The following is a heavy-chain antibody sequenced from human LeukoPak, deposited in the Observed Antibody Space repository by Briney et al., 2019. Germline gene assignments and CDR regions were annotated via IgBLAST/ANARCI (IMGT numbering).Heavy chain of an antibody. CDR3: AGGASNWNYDKPNGAFDI. V-gene: IGHV1-69*05. J-gene: IGHJ3*02. CDR2: IIPIFGTA. CDR1: GGTFSSYA. Sequence: ASVKVSCKASGGTFSSYAISWVRQAPGQGLEWMGGIIPIFGTANYAQKFQGRVTITTDESTSTAYMELSSLRSEDTAVYYCAGGASNWNYDKPNGAFDIWGQGTMVTVSS. D-gene: IGHD1-7*01.